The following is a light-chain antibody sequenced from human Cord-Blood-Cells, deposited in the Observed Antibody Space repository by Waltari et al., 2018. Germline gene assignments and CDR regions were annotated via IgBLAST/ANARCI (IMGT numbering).Light chain of an antibody. V-gene: IGKV3-15*01. CDR2: GAS. Sequence: IVVTQSPATLSVSPGERATLTCRASQRVSSNLAWYQQKPGQAPRLLIYGASTRATGIPARFSGSGSGTEFTLTIRSLQSEDFAVYYCQQYNNWWTFGQGTKVEIK. CDR3: QQYNNWWT. CDR1: QRVSSN. J-gene: IGKJ1*01.